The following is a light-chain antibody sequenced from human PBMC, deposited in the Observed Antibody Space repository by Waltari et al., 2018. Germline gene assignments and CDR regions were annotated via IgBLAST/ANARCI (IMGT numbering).Light chain of an antibody. Sequence: EVVLTQSPAALSVSPGETAPLSCRASQSLTNDLAWYQQKPGQPPRLLIFGADTRATGVPARFSGSGFGTEFILTITNLQSEDFAFYYCQQYNNWPPWTFGQGTRVEIK. CDR3: QQYNNWPPWT. CDR2: GAD. CDR1: QSLTND. J-gene: IGKJ1*01. V-gene: IGKV3-15*01.